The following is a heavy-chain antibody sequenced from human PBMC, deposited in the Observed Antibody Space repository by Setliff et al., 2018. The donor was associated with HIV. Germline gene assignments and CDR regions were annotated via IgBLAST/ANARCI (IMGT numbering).Heavy chain of an antibody. V-gene: IGHV4-59*08. J-gene: IGHJ4*02. Sequence: PSETLSLTCTVSGGSISSYYWSWIRQPPGKGLEWIGYIYYSGSTNYNPSLKSRVTMSVDTSKNQFSLKMISVTAADTAVYYCVRVDYGDYDFDYWGQGTLVTVSS. CDR3: VRVDYGDYDFDY. CDR2: IYYSGST. D-gene: IGHD2-21*02. CDR1: GGSISSYY.